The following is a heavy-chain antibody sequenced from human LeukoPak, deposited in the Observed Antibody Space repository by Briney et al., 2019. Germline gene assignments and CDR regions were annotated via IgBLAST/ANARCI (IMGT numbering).Heavy chain of an antibody. J-gene: IGHJ4*02. Sequence: SETLSLTCAVYGGSFSGYYWSWIRQPPGKGLEWIGEINHSGSTNYNPSLKSRVTISVDTSKNQFSLKLSSVTAADTAVYYCARHLTYYYGSGSYYPYYFDYWGQGTLVTVSS. CDR2: INHSGST. CDR3: ARHLTYYYGSGSYYPYYFDY. CDR1: GGSFSGYY. D-gene: IGHD3-10*01. V-gene: IGHV4-34*01.